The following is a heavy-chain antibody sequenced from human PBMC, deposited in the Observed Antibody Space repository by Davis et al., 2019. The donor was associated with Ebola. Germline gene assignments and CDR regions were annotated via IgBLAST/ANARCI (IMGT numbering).Heavy chain of an antibody. CDR2: ISGSGGST. CDR1: GFTFSSYA. V-gene: IGHV3-23*01. Sequence: GESLKISCEVSGFTFSSYAMSWVRQAPGKGLEWVSAISGSGGSTYYADSVKGRFTISRDNSKNTLYLQMNSLRAEDTAVYYCARRGLEIYYYYGMDVWGQGTTVTVSS. D-gene: IGHD3-3*01. J-gene: IGHJ6*02. CDR3: ARRGLEIYYYYGMDV.